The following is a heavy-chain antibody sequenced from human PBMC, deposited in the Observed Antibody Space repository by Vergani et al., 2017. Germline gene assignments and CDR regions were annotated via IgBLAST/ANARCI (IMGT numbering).Heavy chain of an antibody. Sequence: QVRLQESGPGLVKPSETLSLTCTVSGASVSSSVSSSGYSWGWLRQPPGKGLEWIGYIYHSGSTYYNPSLKSRVTISVDRSKNQFSLKLSSVTAADTAVYFCARVMYRDEASTGYRLEGMDIWGQGTTVTISS. CDR2: IYHSGST. D-gene: IGHD3-9*01. CDR3: ARVMYRDEASTGYRLEGMDI. J-gene: IGHJ6*02. V-gene: IGHV4-39*07. CDR1: GASVSSSVSSSGYS.